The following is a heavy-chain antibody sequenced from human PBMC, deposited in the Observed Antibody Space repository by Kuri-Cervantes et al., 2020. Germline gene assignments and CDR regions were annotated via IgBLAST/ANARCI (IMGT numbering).Heavy chain of an antibody. CDR3: ARGYNWGTWYFDL. CDR1: GFTFSSYS. CDR2: ISSSSSYI. Sequence: GESLKISCAASGFTFSSYSMNWVRQAPGKGLEWVSSISSSSSYIYYADSVKGRFIISRDSSKDTLFLHMNSMTAEDTAVYYCARGYNWGTWYFDLWGRGTLVTVSS. D-gene: IGHD7-27*01. J-gene: IGHJ2*01. V-gene: IGHV3-21*04.